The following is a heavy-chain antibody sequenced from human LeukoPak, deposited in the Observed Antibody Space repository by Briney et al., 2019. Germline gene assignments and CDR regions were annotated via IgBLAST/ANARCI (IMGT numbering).Heavy chain of an antibody. D-gene: IGHD1-14*01. CDR1: GFTFTSYS. CDR3: ARGRWQNRH. J-gene: IGHJ4*02. V-gene: IGHV3-7*05. Sequence: GGSLRLSCAVSGFTFTSYSMSWVRQAPGPGLEWVANIKEDGSEKNYVDPVKSRFTISRDNAKNSLYLQMNSLRVDDTAVYYCARGRWQNRHWGQGTLVTVSS. CDR2: IKEDGSEK.